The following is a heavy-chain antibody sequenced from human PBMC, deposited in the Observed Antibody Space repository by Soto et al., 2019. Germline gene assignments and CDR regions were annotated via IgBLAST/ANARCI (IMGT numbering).Heavy chain of an antibody. CDR3: ARVNVVVVPAAIIVWFDP. D-gene: IGHD2-2*01. J-gene: IGHJ5*02. CDR2: IYYSGST. V-gene: IGHV4-59*08. CDR1: GGSISSYY. Sequence: KQSQTLSLPCTVSGGSISSYYWSWIRQPPGKGLEWIGYIYYSGSTNYNPSLKSRVTISVDTSKNQSSLKRSAVTAADTAVYYCARVNVVVVPAAIIVWFDPWGQGTLVTVSS.